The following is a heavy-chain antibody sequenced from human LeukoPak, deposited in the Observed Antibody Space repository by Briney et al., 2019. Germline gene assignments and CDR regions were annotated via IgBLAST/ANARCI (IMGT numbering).Heavy chain of an antibody. CDR2: INSDGSST. Sequence: PGGSLRLSCAASGFTFSSYWMHWVRHAPGKGLVWVSRINSDGSSTSYADSVKGRFTISRDNAKNTLYLQMNSLRAEDTAVYYCARDRVAYYDFWSGYSSDYGMDVWGQGTTVTVSS. J-gene: IGHJ6*02. V-gene: IGHV3-74*01. CDR1: GFTFSSYW. CDR3: ARDRVAYYDFWSGYSSDYGMDV. D-gene: IGHD3-3*01.